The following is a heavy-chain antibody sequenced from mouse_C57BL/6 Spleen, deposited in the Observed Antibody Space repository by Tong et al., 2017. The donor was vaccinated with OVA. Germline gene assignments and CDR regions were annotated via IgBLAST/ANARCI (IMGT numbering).Heavy chain of an antibody. J-gene: IGHJ3*01. CDR1: GFTFSDYG. CDR3: ARTELAWFTY. V-gene: IGHV5-17*01. Sequence: HVLESGGDLVKLGGSLKLSCAASGFTFSDYGMHWVRQAPEKGLEWVAYISSGSSTIYYADTVKGRFTISRDNAKNTLFLQMTSLRSEDTALYYCARTELAWFTYWGKGTLVTVSA. D-gene: IGHD4-1*01. CDR2: ISSGSSTI.